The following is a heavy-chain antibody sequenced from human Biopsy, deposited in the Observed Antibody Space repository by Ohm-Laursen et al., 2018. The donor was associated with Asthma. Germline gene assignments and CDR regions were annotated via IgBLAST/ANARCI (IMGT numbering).Heavy chain of an antibody. V-gene: IGHV3-7*01. CDR3: ARTFHFWSPYHAEHYQL. CDR2: IKHDGTEK. D-gene: IGHD3-3*02. CDR1: GFTFGDYW. J-gene: IGHJ1*01. Sequence: SLRLSCAAFGFTFGDYWMSWVRQVPGKGLEWVANIKHDGTEKNHVDSLKGRFTISRDNAKNSLYLKMNSLRAEDTAVYYCARTFHFWSPYHAEHYQLWGQGTLVTVPS.